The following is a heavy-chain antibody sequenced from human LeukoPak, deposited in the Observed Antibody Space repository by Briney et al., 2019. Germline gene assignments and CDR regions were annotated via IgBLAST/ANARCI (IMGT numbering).Heavy chain of an antibody. Sequence: ASVKVSCKASGYTFTSYYMHWVRQAPGQGLEWMGIINPSGGSTSYAQKFQGRVTMTRDTSTSTVYMELSSLRSEDTAVYYCARGIVAAEGSCDWFDPWGQGTLVTVSS. CDR2: INPSGGST. J-gene: IGHJ5*02. D-gene: IGHD6-13*01. CDR3: ARGIVAAEGSCDWFDP. V-gene: IGHV1-46*01. CDR1: GYTFTSYY.